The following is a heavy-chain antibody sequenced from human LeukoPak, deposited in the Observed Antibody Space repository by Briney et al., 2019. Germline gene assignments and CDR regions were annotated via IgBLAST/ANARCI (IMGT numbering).Heavy chain of an antibody. CDR2: TYFGSKWYN. J-gene: IGHJ4*02. Sequence: HSQTLSLTCAISGDSVSSNRATWTRIRQSPSRGLEWLGRTYFGSKWYNDYAVSVKSRITINPDTSKNQFSLQLNSVTPEDTAVYYCARGRGDIDFDYWGQGTLVTVSS. V-gene: IGHV6-1*01. CDR3: ARGRGDIDFDY. CDR1: GDSVSSNRAT.